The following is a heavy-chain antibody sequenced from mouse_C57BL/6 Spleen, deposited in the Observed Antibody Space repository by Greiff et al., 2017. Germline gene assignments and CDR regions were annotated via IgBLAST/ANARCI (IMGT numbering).Heavy chain of an antibody. Sequence: QVQLKQSGAELARPGASVKLSCKASGYTFTSYGISWVKQRTGQGLEWIGEIYPRSGNTYYNEKFKGKATLTADKSSSTAYMELRSLTSEDSAVYFCAREHITTRYYFDYWGQGTTLTVSS. D-gene: IGHD1-1*01. CDR1: GYTFTSYG. J-gene: IGHJ2*01. V-gene: IGHV1-81*01. CDR3: AREHITTRYYFDY. CDR2: IYPRSGNT.